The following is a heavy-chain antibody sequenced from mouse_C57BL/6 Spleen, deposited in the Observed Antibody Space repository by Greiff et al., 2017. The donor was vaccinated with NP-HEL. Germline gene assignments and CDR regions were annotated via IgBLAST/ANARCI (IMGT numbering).Heavy chain of an antibody. Sequence: VQLQQPGAELVKPGASVKLSCKASGYTFTSYWMHWVKQRPGQGLEWIGMIHPNSGSTNYNEKFKSKATLTVDKSSSTAYMQLSSLTSEDSAVYYCARSGSNYGSYFDYWGQGTTLTVSS. J-gene: IGHJ2*01. CDR2: IHPNSGST. V-gene: IGHV1-64*01. D-gene: IGHD2-5*01. CDR3: ARSGSNYGSYFDY. CDR1: GYTFTSYW.